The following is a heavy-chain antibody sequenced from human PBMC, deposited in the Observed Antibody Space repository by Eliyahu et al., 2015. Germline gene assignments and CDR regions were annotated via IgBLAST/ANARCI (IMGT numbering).Heavy chain of an antibody. V-gene: IGHV4-39*01. CDR3: ANLPIAASHCYGLDV. CDR1: GFSIXSSRCY. CDR2: FYYSGTS. J-gene: IGHJ6*02. Sequence: QLQLQESGPGLVKSSETLSLTCSVFGFSIXSSRCYWGWIRQPPGKGLEWIGTFYYSGTSYYKPSLKSRVTMSADTSKNQFSLKLSSVTAADTAVYYCANLPIAASHCYGLDVWGQGTTVTVSS. D-gene: IGHD5-12*01.